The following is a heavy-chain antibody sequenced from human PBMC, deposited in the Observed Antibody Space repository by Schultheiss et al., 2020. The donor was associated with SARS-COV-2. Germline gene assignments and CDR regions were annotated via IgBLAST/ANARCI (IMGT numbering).Heavy chain of an antibody. CDR2: IYTSGST. Sequence: SETLSLTCTVSGGSISRYCWSWIRQPPGKGLEWIGRIYTSGSTNYNPSLKSRVTMSVDTSKNQFSLKLSSVTAADTAVYYCARDVRDFWSNWFDPWGQGTLVTVSS. CDR1: GGSISRYC. J-gene: IGHJ5*02. CDR3: ARDVRDFWSNWFDP. V-gene: IGHV4-4*07. D-gene: IGHD3-3*01.